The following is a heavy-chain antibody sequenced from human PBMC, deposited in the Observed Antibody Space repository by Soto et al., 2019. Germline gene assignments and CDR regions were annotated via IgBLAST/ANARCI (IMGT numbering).Heavy chain of an antibody. Sequence: VGSLRLSCAASGFSFSDSYMSWIRQAPGKGLEWVSYISRGGSVIYYADSVKGRFTISRDDAKNSLYLQMNSLRAEDTAIYYCASDSHAVDLGYWGQGTLVTVSS. D-gene: IGHD3-10*01. J-gene: IGHJ4*02. CDR3: ASDSHAVDLGY. CDR1: GFSFSDSY. CDR2: ISRGGSVI. V-gene: IGHV3-11*01.